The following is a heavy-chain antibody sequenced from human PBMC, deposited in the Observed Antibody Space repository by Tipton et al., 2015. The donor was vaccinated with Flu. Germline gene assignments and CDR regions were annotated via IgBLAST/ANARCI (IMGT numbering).Heavy chain of an antibody. CDR2: IYHSGST. V-gene: IGHV4-39*07. D-gene: IGHD3-10*01. CDR3: ARGSLWFGELEKYGFDP. CDR1: GGSISSYY. J-gene: IGHJ5*02. Sequence: TLSLTCTVSGGSISSYYWGWIRQPPGKGLEWIGSIYHSGSTYYNPSLKCRVTISVDTSKNQFSLKLSSVTAADTAVYYCARGSLWFGELEKYGFDPWGQGTLVTVSS.